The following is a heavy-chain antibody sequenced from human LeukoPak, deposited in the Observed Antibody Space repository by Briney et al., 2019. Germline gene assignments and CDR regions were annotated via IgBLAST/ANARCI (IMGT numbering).Heavy chain of an antibody. D-gene: IGHD3-22*01. V-gene: IGHV1-18*01. CDR3: ARFPIDEEIYYDSSGYDY. CDR1: GYTFTSYG. J-gene: IGHJ4*02. Sequence: GASVKVSCKASGYTFTSYGISWVRQAPGQGLEWMGWISAYNGNTNYAQKLQGRVTMTTDTSTSTAYMELRSLRSDDTAVYYCARFPIDEEIYYDSSGYDYWGQGTLVTVSS. CDR2: ISAYNGNT.